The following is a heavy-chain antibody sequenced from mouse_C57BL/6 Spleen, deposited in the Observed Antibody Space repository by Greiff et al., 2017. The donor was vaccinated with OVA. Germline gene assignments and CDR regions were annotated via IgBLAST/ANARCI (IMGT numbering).Heavy chain of an antibody. CDR1: GFTFSDYG. D-gene: IGHD1-3*01. Sequence: EVKLMESGGGLVKPGGSLKLSCAASGFTFSDYGMHWVRQAPEKGLEWVAYISSGSSTIYYADTVKGRFTISSDNAKNTLSLQMTSLRSEDTAMYYCARKRGVGVYFDYWGQGTTLTVSS. CDR3: ARKRGVGVYFDY. J-gene: IGHJ2*01. CDR2: ISSGSSTI. V-gene: IGHV5-17*01.